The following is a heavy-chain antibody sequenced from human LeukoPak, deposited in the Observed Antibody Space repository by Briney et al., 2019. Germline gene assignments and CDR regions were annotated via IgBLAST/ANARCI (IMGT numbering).Heavy chain of an antibody. D-gene: IGHD2-15*01. CDR2: IGGPGAPT. J-gene: IGHJ2*01. CDR3: ARGATRATRHFDL. CDR1: GFTFSSYS. V-gene: IGHV3-23*01. Sequence: RGSLRLSCVASGFTFSSYSLTWVRQTPEKGLAWVSIIGGPGAPTFYADSVEGRFTISRDNSKNTVYLQMNSLRAEDTALYFCARGATRATRHFDLWGRGTLVTVSS.